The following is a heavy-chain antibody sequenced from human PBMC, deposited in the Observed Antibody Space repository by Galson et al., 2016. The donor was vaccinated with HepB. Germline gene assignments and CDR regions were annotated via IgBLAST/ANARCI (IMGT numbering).Heavy chain of an antibody. CDR1: RFTFSSYA. D-gene: IGHD3-3*01. CDR2: ITGSGGST. V-gene: IGHV3-23*01. J-gene: IGHJ4*02. Sequence: SLRLSCAASRFTFSSYAMSWVRQAPGKGPEWVSGITGSGGSTLYADSVKGRFTISRDNSKNTMYLQMNSLSAEDTAVYYCAKVFGVGFWSGYDYRGQGTLVTVSS. CDR3: AKVFGVGFWSGYDY.